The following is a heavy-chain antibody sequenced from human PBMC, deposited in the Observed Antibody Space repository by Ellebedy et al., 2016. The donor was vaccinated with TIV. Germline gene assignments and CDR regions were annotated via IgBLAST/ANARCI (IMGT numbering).Heavy chain of an antibody. D-gene: IGHD1-26*01. CDR1: GYTFTSYY. Sequence: AASVKVSCKASGYTFTSYYMHWVRQAPGQGLEWMGIINPSGGSKSYAQKLQGRVTMTRDTSTSTVYMELRRLRSEDTAVYYCARDRGGVGATNGFDYWGQGTLVTVSS. CDR3: ARDRGGVGATNGFDY. J-gene: IGHJ4*02. CDR2: INPSGGSK. V-gene: IGHV1-46*04.